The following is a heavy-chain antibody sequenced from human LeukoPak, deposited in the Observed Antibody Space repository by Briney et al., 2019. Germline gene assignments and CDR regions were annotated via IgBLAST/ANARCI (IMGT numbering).Heavy chain of an antibody. CDR1: GFTFSSYA. D-gene: IGHD4-17*01. V-gene: IGHV3-23*01. Sequence: GGSLRLSCAASGFTFSSYAMSWVRQAPGKGLEWVSAISGSGGSTYYADSVKGRFIISRDNSKNTVYLQMNSLSAEDTAIYYCARDPVTSRTYYFDSWGQGTLVTVSS. J-gene: IGHJ4*02. CDR2: ISGSGGST. CDR3: ARDPVTSRTYYFDS.